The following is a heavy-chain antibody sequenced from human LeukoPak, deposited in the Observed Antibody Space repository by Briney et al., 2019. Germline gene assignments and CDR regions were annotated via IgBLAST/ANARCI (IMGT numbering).Heavy chain of an antibody. Sequence: TSETLSLTCTVSGGSISSSSYYWGWIRQPPGKGLEWIGSIYYSGSTYYNPSLKSRVTISVDTSKNQFSLKLSSVTAADTAVYYCARARYYGSGINWFDPWGQGTLVTVSS. CDR1: GGSISSSSYY. J-gene: IGHJ5*02. CDR2: IYYSGST. D-gene: IGHD3-10*01. V-gene: IGHV4-39*07. CDR3: ARARYYGSGINWFDP.